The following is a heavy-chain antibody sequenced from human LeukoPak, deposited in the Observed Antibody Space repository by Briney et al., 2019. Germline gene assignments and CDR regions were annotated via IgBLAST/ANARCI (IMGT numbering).Heavy chain of an antibody. Sequence: SETLSLTCTVSGGSISSYYWSWIRQPAGEGLEWIGRLHTSGSTHYNPSLKSRVTISVDTSKNQFSLKLSSVTAADTAVYYCARTTEGGYTYNYFYYYYMDVWGKGTTVTISS. CDR3: ARTTEGGYTYNYFYYYYMDV. D-gene: IGHD5-18*01. V-gene: IGHV4-4*07. CDR1: GGSISSYY. J-gene: IGHJ6*03. CDR2: LHTSGST.